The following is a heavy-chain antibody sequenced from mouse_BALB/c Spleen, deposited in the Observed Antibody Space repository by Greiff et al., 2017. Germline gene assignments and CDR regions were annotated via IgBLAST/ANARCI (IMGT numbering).Heavy chain of an antibody. D-gene: IGHD2-1*01. CDR1: GFTFSSYA. CDR2: ISSGGST. V-gene: IGHV5-6-5*01. Sequence: EVMLVESGGGLVKPGGSLKLSCAASGFTFSSYAMSWVRQTPEKRLEWVASISSGGSTYYPDSVKGRFTISRDNARNILYLQMSSLRSEDTAMYYCARGLSTNSPFAYWGQGTLVTVSA. J-gene: IGHJ3*01. CDR3: ARGLSTNSPFAY.